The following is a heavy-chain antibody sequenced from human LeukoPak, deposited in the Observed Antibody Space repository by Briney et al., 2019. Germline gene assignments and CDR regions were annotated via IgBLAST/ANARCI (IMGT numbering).Heavy chain of an antibody. V-gene: IGHV4-38-2*02. J-gene: IGHJ4*02. Sequence: PSETLSLTCTVSGYSISSGYYWGWIRQPPGKGLEWIGSIYHSGSTYYNPSLKSRVTISVDTSKNQFSLKLSSVTAADTAVYYCARGWAGATTNYFDYWGQGTLVTVSS. CDR2: IYHSGST. D-gene: IGHD1-26*01. CDR1: GYSISSGYY. CDR3: ARGWAGATTNYFDY.